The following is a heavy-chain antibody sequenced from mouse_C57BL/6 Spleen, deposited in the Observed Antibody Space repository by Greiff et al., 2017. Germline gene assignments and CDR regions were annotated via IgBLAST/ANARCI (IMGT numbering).Heavy chain of an antibody. CDR3: ARPLGDSAMDY. CDR1: GYTFTSYW. J-gene: IGHJ4*01. V-gene: IGHV1-59*01. D-gene: IGHD3-2*01. Sequence: QVQLQQPGAELVRPGTSVKLSCKASGYTFTSYWMHWVKQRPGQGLEWIGVIDPSDSYTNYNQKFKGKATLTVDTSSSTAYMQLSSLTSEDSAVYYCARPLGDSAMDYWGQGTSVTVSS. CDR2: IDPSDSYT.